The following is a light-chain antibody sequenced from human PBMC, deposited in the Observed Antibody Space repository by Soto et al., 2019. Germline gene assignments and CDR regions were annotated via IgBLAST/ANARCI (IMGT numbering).Light chain of an antibody. CDR2: AAS. CDR3: QQYNSYPLT. Sequence: DIQMTQSQSSLSASVGDRVTITCRASQGMSNYLAWFQQKPGKATKYLIYAASSLQSGVPSKFSGSGSGTDFTLTISSLQPEDFATDYCQQYNSYPLTFGGGTKVEIK. CDR1: QGMSNY. J-gene: IGKJ4*01. V-gene: IGKV1-16*02.